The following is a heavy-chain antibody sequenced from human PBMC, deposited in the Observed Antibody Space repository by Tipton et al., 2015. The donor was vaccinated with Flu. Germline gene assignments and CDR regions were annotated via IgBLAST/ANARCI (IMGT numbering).Heavy chain of an antibody. J-gene: IGHJ4*02. D-gene: IGHD4-23*01. V-gene: IGHV4-61*01. CDR2: IYYSGST. Sequence: TLSLTCTVSGGSISTINYYWTWIRQPPGKGLEWIGYIYYSGSTNYNPSLKSRVTISVDTSKNQFSLKLGSVTAADTAVYYCATEYRGGGNRYYFDYWGQGTLVTVSS. CDR1: GGSISTINYY. CDR3: ATEYRGGGNRYYFDY.